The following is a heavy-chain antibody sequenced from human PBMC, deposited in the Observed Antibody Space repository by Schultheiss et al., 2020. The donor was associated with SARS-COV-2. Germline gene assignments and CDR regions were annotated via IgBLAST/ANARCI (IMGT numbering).Heavy chain of an antibody. D-gene: IGHD6-19*01. CDR2: VSYRGDT. Sequence: SETLSLTCTVSGGSVTSHSYYWGWIRQPPGKGLEWIGTVSYRGDTYYNPSLKSRVTISVDTSKNQFSLKLTSVTAADTAVYYCARHLGQWLVPYWYFDLWGRGTLVTVSS. V-gene: IGHV4-39*01. CDR1: GGSVTSHSYY. J-gene: IGHJ2*01. CDR3: ARHLGQWLVPYWYFDL.